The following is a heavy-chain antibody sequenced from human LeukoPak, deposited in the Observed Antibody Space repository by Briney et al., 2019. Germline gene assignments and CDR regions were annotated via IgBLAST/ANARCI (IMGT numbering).Heavy chain of an antibody. D-gene: IGHD3-10*02. CDR3: AELGITMIGGV. J-gene: IGHJ6*04. V-gene: IGHV3-48*03. CDR1: GFTFSTYE. CDR2: ISSSGSTI. Sequence: GGSLRLSCAASGFTFSTYEMNWVRQAPGKGLEWVSYISSSGSTIYYADSVKGRFTISRDNAKNSLYLQMNSLRAENTAVYYCAELGITMIGGVWGKGTTVTISS.